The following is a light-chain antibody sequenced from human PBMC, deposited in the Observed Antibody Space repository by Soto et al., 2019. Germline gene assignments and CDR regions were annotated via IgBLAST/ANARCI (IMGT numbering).Light chain of an antibody. Sequence: IVLTQSPGTLSLSPGERATLSCRASQSVSSSYLAWYQQKPGQAPRLLIYGASNRATGIPDRFSGSASGTDFTLTISRLEPEDFAVYYCQQYGSSPLITFGQGTRLEIK. J-gene: IGKJ5*01. CDR2: GAS. CDR1: QSVSSSY. V-gene: IGKV3-20*01. CDR3: QQYGSSPLIT.